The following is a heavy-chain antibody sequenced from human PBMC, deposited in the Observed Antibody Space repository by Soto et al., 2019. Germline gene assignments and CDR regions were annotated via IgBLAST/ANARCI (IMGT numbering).Heavy chain of an antibody. D-gene: IGHD3-10*01. CDR3: LRVKWFGEPTYYSAMDV. CDR1: GYTFTSYD. Sequence: ASVKFSCKASGYTFTSYDINWVRQATGQGLEWMGWMNPNSGNRGYAQKFQGRVTMTRNTSISTAYMDLSSLRSEDTAVYYCLRVKWFGEPTYYSAMDVWGQGTTVPVSS. J-gene: IGHJ6*02. V-gene: IGHV1-8*01. CDR2: MNPNSGNR.